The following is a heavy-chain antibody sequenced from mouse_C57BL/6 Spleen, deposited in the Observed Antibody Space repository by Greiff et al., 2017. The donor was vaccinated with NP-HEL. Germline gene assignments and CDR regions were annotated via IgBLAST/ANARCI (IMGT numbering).Heavy chain of an antibody. V-gene: IGHV1-53*01. CDR2: INPSNGGT. J-gene: IGHJ4*01. CDR1: GYTFTSYW. Sequence: VKLQQPGTELVKPGASVKLSCKASGYTFTSYWMHWVKQRPGQGLEWIGNINPSNGGTNYNEKFKSKATLTVDKSSSTAYMQLSSLTSEDSAVYYCARPLYDYDERGYAMDYWGQGTSVTVSS. D-gene: IGHD2-4*01. CDR3: ARPLYDYDERGYAMDY.